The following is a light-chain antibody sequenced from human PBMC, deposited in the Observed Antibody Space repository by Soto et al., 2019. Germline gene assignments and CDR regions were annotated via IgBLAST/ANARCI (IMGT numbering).Light chain of an antibody. CDR3: QQTDPYPYT. CDR1: QGVSAS. J-gene: IGKJ2*01. V-gene: IGKV1D-12*01. CDR2: AAS. Sequence: DIQMTQSPSSVSASVGDRVTITCRASQGVSASLAWYQQKPGRAPKLLIYAASTLQTGVPSRFSGTYSGTDFTPTVTSLQPEDIATYYCQQTDPYPYTFGQGTKLEIK.